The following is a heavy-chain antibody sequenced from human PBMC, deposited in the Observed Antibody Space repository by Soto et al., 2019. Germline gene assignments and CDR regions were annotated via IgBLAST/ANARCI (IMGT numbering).Heavy chain of an antibody. D-gene: IGHD5-18*01. J-gene: IGHJ4*02. CDR3: ARQDYNYAYFDF. CDR1: GYSFTNYW. Sequence: PGEPLKISCKGSGYSFTNYWIGWVRQMPGKGLEWMGIIYPGDSDTRYSPSFQGQVIISVDQSISTAYLQWSSLQASDTAMYYCARQDYNYAYFDFWGQGTLVTVSS. CDR2: IYPGDSDT. V-gene: IGHV5-51*01.